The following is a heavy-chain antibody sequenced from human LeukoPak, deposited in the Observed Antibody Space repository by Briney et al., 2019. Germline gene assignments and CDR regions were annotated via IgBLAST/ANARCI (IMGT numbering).Heavy chain of an antibody. V-gene: IGHV3-74*01. CDR3: AREATVGGALED. Sequence: PGGSLRLSCAASGFTFDRYWMHWVRQTPGKRLVWVSRINQDGRYISYADSVQGRFTISRDTAKSTLFLQMNSLRVENTPIYFCAREATVGGALEDWGQGALVTVSS. CDR1: GFTFDRYW. J-gene: IGHJ4*02. D-gene: IGHD1-26*01. CDR2: INQDGRYI.